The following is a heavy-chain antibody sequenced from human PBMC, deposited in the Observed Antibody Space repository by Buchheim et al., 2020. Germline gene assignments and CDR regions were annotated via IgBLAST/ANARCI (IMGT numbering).Heavy chain of an antibody. D-gene: IGHD2-2*03. CDR1: GGTFSSYA. J-gene: IGHJ4*02. CDR3: ARLVRAPGYCSSTSCSGNDY. Sequence: QVQLVQSGAEVKKPGSSVKVSCKASGGTFSSYAISWVRQAPGQGLEWMGGIIPIFGTANYAQKLQGRVTITADKSTSTAYMELSSLRSEDTAVYYCARLVRAPGYCSSTSCSGNDYWGQGTL. CDR2: IIPIFGTA. V-gene: IGHV1-69*06.